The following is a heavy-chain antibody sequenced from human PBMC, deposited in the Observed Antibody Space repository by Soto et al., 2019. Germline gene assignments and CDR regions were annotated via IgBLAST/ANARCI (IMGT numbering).Heavy chain of an antibody. D-gene: IGHD4-17*01. Sequence: ASVKVSCKVSGYTLTELSIHWVRQAPGKGLEWMGGFDPEDGETIYAQKFQGRVTMTEDTSTDTAYMELSSLRSEDTAVYYCATMEPYGEPPLFDYWGQGTLVTVSS. V-gene: IGHV1-24*01. CDR2: FDPEDGET. CDR1: GYTLTELS. CDR3: ATMEPYGEPPLFDY. J-gene: IGHJ4*02.